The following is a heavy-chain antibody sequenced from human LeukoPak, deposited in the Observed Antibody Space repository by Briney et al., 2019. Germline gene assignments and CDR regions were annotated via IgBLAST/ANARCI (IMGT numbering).Heavy chain of an antibody. CDR2: INHSGST. CDR1: GGSFSGYY. J-gene: IGHJ4*02. CDR3: ARGAALSFDY. D-gene: IGHD6-25*01. V-gene: IGHV4-34*01. Sequence: SETLSHTCAVYGGSFSGYYWSWIRQPPGKGLEWIGEINHSGSTNYNPSLKSRVTISVDTSKNQFSLKLSSVTAADTAVYYCARGAALSFDYWGQGTLVTVSS.